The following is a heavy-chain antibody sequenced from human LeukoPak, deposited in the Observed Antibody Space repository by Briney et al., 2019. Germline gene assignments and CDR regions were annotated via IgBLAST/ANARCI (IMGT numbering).Heavy chain of an antibody. J-gene: IGHJ4*02. Sequence: ASVKVSCKASGYTVTSYGIIWVRQAPGQGLEWMGWISAYNGNTNYAQKLQGRVTMTTDTSTSTAYMELRSLRSDDTAVYYCARSPRYYDSSGYYSTSLTSRRYYFDYWGQGTLVTVSS. CDR3: ARSPRYYDSSGYYSTSLTSRRYYFDY. CDR2: ISAYNGNT. CDR1: GYTVTSYG. V-gene: IGHV1-18*01. D-gene: IGHD3-22*01.